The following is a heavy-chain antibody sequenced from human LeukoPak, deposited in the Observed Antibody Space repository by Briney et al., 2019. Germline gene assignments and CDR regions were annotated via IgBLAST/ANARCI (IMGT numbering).Heavy chain of an antibody. CDR2: IYHSGST. CDR1: GGSISSGGYY. J-gene: IGHJ4*02. D-gene: IGHD2-8*01. V-gene: IGHV4-30-2*01. CDR3: ARDNGGQLDY. Sequence: SETLSLTCTVSGGSISSGGYYWSWIRQPPGKGLEWIGYIYHSGSTYYNPSLKSRVTISVDRSKNQFSLKLSSVTAADTAVYYCARDNGGQLDYWGQGTLVTVSS.